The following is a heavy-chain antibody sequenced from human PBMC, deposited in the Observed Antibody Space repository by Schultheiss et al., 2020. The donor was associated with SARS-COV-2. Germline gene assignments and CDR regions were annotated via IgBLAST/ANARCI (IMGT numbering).Heavy chain of an antibody. CDR3: ARVIQGAGLYYIDQ. Sequence: SETLSLTCTVSGGSISSSSYYWSWIRQPPGKGLEWIGEINHGGSTNYNPSLKSRVTISVDTSKKQFSLKVNSVTAADTAVYHCARVIQGAGLYYIDQWGQGTLVTVSS. J-gene: IGHJ4*02. CDR1: GGSISSSSYY. CDR2: INHGGST. V-gene: IGHV4-39*07. D-gene: IGHD1-26*01.